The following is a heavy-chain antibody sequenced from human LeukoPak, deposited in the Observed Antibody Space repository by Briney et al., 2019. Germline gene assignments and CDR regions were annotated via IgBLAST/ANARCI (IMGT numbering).Heavy chain of an antibody. CDR1: GYTFTSNY. CDR3: ARSRDGYKRFDS. V-gene: IGHV1-46*01. CDR2: IYPRDGST. D-gene: IGHD5-24*01. J-gene: IGHJ4*02. Sequence: ASVKVSCKASGYTFTSNYIHWVRQAPGQGLEWMGMIYPRDGSTSYAQKFQGRVTVTRDTSTSTVHMELSGLRSEDTAVYFCARSRDGYKRFDSWGQGTLVTVSS.